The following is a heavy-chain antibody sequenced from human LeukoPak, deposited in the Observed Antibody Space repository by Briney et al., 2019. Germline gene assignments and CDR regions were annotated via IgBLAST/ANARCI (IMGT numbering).Heavy chain of an antibody. V-gene: IGHV3-7*02. D-gene: IGHD2-15*01. CDR1: GFTFNSYW. J-gene: IGHJ4*02. CDR3: ARHVIAARVFDY. Sequence: GGSLRLSCAASGFTFNSYWMSWVRPAPGKGLDWLASIRHDGSETYYEDSVKGRFTISRDNAKNSLYLQMNSLRAEDTAVYYCARHVIAARVFDYWGQGTLVTVSS. CDR2: IRHDGSET.